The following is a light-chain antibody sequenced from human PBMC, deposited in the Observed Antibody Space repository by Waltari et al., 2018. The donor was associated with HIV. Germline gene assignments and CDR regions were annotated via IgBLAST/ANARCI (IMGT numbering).Light chain of an antibody. CDR1: SSNIGSNY. V-gene: IGLV1-47*01. Sequence: QSVLTQPPSASGTPGQRVPIPCSGSSSNIGSNYVFWYQQLPGTAPKLVIYRNNQRPSGVPDRFSGSKSGTSASLAISGLRSEDEADYYCAAWDDSLRGLVFGGGTKLTVL. J-gene: IGLJ3*02. CDR2: RNN. CDR3: AAWDDSLRGLV.